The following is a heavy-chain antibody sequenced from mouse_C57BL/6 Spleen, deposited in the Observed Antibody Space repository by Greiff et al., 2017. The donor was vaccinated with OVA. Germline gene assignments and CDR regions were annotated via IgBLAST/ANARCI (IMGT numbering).Heavy chain of an antibody. CDR1: GFNIKDYY. V-gene: IGHV14-1*01. J-gene: IGHJ2*01. CDR3: TTCGGYYFDY. Sequence: VQLQQSGAELVRPGASVKLSCTASGFNIKDYYMHWVKQRPEQGLEWIGRIDPEDGDTEYAPKFQGKATMTAETSSNTAYLQLSSLTSEDTAVYYCTTCGGYYFDYGGQGTTLTVSS. CDR2: IDPEDGDT.